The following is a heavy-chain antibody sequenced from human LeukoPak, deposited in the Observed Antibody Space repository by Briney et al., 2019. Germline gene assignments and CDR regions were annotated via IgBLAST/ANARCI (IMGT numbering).Heavy chain of an antibody. Sequence: GGSLRLSCAASGFTFSSYAMSWVRQAPGKGLEWASAISGSGGSTYYADSVKGRFTISRDNSKNTLYLQMNSLRAEDTAVYYCAKDLDSSSWYSPYYYYYGMDVWGQGTTVTVSS. J-gene: IGHJ6*02. CDR1: GFTFSSYA. CDR3: AKDLDSSSWYSPYYYYYGMDV. D-gene: IGHD6-13*01. CDR2: ISGSGGST. V-gene: IGHV3-23*01.